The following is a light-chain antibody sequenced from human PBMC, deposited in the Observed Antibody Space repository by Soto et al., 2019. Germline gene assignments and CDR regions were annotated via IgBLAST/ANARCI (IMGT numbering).Light chain of an antibody. V-gene: IGKV3-15*01. J-gene: IGKJ1*01. Sequence: TQSPSSLSSSVGDIFTITCRSSQSLSDNLAWYQQRPGQAPRLLIYRASTRATGVPARFSASGSGTEFTLTISSLQSEDSAIYYCHQYSNWPPWTFGPGTKVDIK. CDR2: RAS. CDR3: HQYSNWPPWT. CDR1: QSLSDN.